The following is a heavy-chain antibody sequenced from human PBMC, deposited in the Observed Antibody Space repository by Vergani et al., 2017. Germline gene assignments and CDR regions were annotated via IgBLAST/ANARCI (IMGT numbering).Heavy chain of an antibody. CDR2: INPKSGGT. Sequence: QVQLVQSGAEVKKPGSSVKVSCKASGYTFTDYYMHWVRQAPGQGLEWMGWINPKSGGTNYAQKFQGRVTMTRDTSISTAYMELSRLRSDDTAVYFCARVAPSNSEVTPTAFDVWGQGTMVTVSS. J-gene: IGHJ3*01. V-gene: IGHV1-2*02. CDR1: GYTFTDYY. D-gene: IGHD1-1*01. CDR3: ARVAPSNSEVTPTAFDV.